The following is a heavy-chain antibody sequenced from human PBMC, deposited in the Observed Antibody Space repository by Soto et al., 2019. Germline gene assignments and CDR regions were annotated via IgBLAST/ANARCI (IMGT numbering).Heavy chain of an antibody. Sequence: EVQLVESGGGLVKPGGSLRLSCAASGFTFSSYSMNWVRQAPGKGLEWVSSISTSSIYIYYADSVKGRFTISRDNAKNSLYLQMNSLRAEDTAVYYCARDRRDGYNFGYWGQGTLVTVSS. CDR1: GFTFSSYS. CDR3: ARDRRDGYNFGY. CDR2: ISTSSIYI. V-gene: IGHV3-21*01. D-gene: IGHD5-12*01. J-gene: IGHJ4*02.